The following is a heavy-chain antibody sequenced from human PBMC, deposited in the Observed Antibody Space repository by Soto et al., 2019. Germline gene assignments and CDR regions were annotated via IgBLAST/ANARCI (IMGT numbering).Heavy chain of an antibody. CDR2: IKSKTDGGTT. J-gene: IGHJ2*01. V-gene: IGHV3-15*01. Sequence: EVQLVESGGGLVKPGGSLRLSCAASGFTFSNAWMSWVGQAPGKGLEWVGRIKSKTDGGTTDYAAPVKGRFTISRDDSKNTLYLQMNSLKTEDTAVYYCTTEVFGRYFDLWGRGTLVTVSS. D-gene: IGHD3-10*01. CDR1: GFTFSNAW. CDR3: TTEVFGRYFDL.